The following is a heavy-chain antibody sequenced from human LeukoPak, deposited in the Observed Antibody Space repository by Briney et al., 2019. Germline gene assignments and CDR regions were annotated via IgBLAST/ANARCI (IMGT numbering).Heavy chain of an antibody. D-gene: IGHD5-24*01. V-gene: IGHV3-48*03. Sequence: PGGSLRLSCAASGFTFSSYEMNWVRQAPGKGLEWVSYISSSGSTIYYADSVKGRFTISRDNAKNSLYLQMNSLRAEDTAVYYCARGREMATIRYFDLWGRGTLVTVSS. CDR2: ISSSGSTI. CDR1: GFTFSSYE. J-gene: IGHJ2*01. CDR3: ARGREMATIRYFDL.